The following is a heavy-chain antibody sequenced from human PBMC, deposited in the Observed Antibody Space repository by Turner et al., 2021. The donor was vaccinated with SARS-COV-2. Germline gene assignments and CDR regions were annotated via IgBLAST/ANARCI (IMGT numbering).Heavy chain of an antibody. J-gene: IGHJ6*02. Sequence: EVQLVESGGGLVKPGGSLRLSCAASGFTFSSYRMNWVRQAPGKGLEWVSSISSRSSYIYYADSGKGRFTISRDNAKNSLYLQMNGLRAEDTAVYYCARDHRPVVVPAAKRAGSYYYGMDVWGQGTTVTVSS. V-gene: IGHV3-21*01. D-gene: IGHD2-2*01. CDR2: ISSRSSYI. CDR1: GFTFSSYR. CDR3: ARDHRPVVVPAAKRAGSYYYGMDV.